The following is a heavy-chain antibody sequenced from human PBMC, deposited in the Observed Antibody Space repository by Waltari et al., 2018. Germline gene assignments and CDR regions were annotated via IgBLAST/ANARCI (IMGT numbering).Heavy chain of an antibody. CDR1: GGSISSYY. V-gene: IGHV4-4*07. Sequence: QVQLQESGPGLVKPSETLSLTCTVSGGSISSYYWSWIRQPAGRGLEWIGRIYTSGSNNYNPSLTSRVTRSVDTSKNQSSLKLSSVTAADTAVYYCARVTQTINWYFDLCGRGTLVTVSS. CDR2: IYTSGSN. J-gene: IGHJ2*01. D-gene: IGHD3-3*01. CDR3: ARVTQTINWYFDL.